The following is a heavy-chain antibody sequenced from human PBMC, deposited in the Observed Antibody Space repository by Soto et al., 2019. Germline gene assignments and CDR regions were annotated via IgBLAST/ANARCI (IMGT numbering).Heavy chain of an antibody. V-gene: IGHV3-48*01. J-gene: IGHJ3*02. CDR3: ARGHSSGRGAFDI. D-gene: IGHD6-19*01. Sequence: EVQLVESGGGLVQPGGSLRLSCAASGFTVSSYTMNWVRQAPGKGLEWVSYISSGSSAIYYADSLKGRFTISRDNAGNSLYLQMNSLRAEDTAVYYCARGHSSGRGAFDISGQGTMVTVSS. CDR2: ISSGSSAI. CDR1: GFTVSSYT.